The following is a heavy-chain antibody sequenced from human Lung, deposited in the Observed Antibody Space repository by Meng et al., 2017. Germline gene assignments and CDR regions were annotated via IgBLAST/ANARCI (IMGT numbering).Heavy chain of an antibody. CDR2: INPRSGDT. Sequence: ASVQVSCKPSGYNFPDYYIHWVRRAPGQGLEWMGRINPRSGDTHYAQKFQARVTMTGDTSISTAYMELSGLRSDDTARYYGSRDEDISAAGKLFGDYWGQGTMVTVSS. CDR3: SRDEDISAAGKLFGDY. D-gene: IGHD6-25*01. V-gene: IGHV1-2*06. J-gene: IGHJ4*02. CDR1: GYNFPDYY.